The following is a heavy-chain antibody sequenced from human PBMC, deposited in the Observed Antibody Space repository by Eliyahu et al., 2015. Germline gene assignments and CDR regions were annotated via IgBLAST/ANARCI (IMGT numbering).Heavy chain of an antibody. D-gene: IGHD5-12*01. Sequence: QVQXVESGGGLVKPGXXLRLXCAASGFIXXAYYMSWXRQAPGKGLEWIAYITTSSSIISYADSVKGRFTISRDNAKNSLYLQMDGLRAEDTAVYYCARARYSGYVNFDYWGQGTLVTVSS. J-gene: IGHJ4*02. CDR1: GFIXXAYY. CDR2: ITTSSSII. V-gene: IGHV3-11*01. CDR3: ARARYSGYVNFDY.